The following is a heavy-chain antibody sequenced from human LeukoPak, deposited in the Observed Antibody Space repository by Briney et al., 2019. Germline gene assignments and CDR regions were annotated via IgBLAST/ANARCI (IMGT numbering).Heavy chain of an antibody. CDR1: GFTFTNYA. Sequence: PGGSLRLSCAASGFTFTNYAMTWVRQAPGKGLEWVSSMSNSGDKTYYAESVKGRFTISSDNSKSTLYLQMNSVEAEDTAVYYCAKSRGSATHYRGNDNWGQGTLVTVSS. CDR3: AKSRGSATHYRGNDN. CDR2: MSNSGDKT. D-gene: IGHD3-10*01. J-gene: IGHJ4*02. V-gene: IGHV3-23*01.